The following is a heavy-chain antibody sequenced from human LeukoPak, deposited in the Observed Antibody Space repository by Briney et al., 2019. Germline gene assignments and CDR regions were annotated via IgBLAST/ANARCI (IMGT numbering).Heavy chain of an antibody. CDR3: AKAHFSGAWYEFGY. CDR1: GFTFSSYN. Sequence: GGSLRLSCAASGFTFSSYNMNWVRQAPGKGLEWVSYISSSSSTIYYADSVKGRFTISRDNSKNTLYLQMNSLRAEDTAVYYCAKAHFSGAWYEFGYWGQGTLVTVSS. CDR2: ISSSSSTI. J-gene: IGHJ4*02. V-gene: IGHV3-48*01. D-gene: IGHD6-19*01.